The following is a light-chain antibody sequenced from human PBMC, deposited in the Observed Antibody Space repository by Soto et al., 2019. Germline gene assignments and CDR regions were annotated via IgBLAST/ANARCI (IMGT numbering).Light chain of an antibody. CDR3: AAWDDTLNGPI. J-gene: IGLJ2*01. Sequence: QSVLTQPPSASGTPGQRVTISCSGSSSNIGSDTVKWYQHLPGTAPKLLIYSNNQRPSGVPDRFSGSKSGTSASLAISGLRSEDEADYYCAAWDDTLNGPIFGGGTKLTVL. CDR1: SSNIGSDT. CDR2: SNN. V-gene: IGLV1-44*01.